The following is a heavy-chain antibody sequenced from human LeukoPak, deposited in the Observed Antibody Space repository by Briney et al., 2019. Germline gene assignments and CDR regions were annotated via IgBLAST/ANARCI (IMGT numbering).Heavy chain of an antibody. Sequence: PGGSLRLSCAASGFTFSSYSMNWVRQAPGKGLEWVSYISRTSHTIYYADSVKGRFTISRDNAKNSLYLQMNSLRDEDTAMYYCARSTYYYDSSGYLYPSFFDYWGQGNLVTVSS. CDR2: ISRTSHTI. CDR1: GFTFSSYS. CDR3: ARSTYYYDSSGYLYPSFFDY. D-gene: IGHD3-22*01. V-gene: IGHV3-48*02. J-gene: IGHJ4*02.